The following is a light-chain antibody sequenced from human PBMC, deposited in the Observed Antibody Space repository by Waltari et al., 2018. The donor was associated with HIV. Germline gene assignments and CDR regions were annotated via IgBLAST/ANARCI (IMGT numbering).Light chain of an antibody. Sequence: EIVLTQSPATLSLSQGERATLSCRASQSVSSYLAWYQQKPGQAPRLLSYDAFKRPTGSPARFSGGGSGTDFTLTISSLEPKDCAVYYCQQRSNWPPWTFGQGTKVEIK. V-gene: IGKV3-11*01. J-gene: IGKJ1*01. CDR1: QSVSSY. CDR3: QQRSNWPPWT. CDR2: DAF.